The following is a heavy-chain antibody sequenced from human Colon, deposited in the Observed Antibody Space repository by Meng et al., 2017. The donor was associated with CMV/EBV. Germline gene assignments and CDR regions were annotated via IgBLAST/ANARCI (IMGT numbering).Heavy chain of an antibody. Sequence: GESLKISCAVSGITFSSYAMSWVRQAPGKGLEWVSSMSDSGDRIYYADSVKGRFTISRDNSKNTLYLQMNSLRAEDTAVYYCAKDGRYYDSSGYGPWGQGTLVTVSS. J-gene: IGHJ5*02. V-gene: IGHV3-23*01. D-gene: IGHD3-22*01. CDR2: MSDSGDRI. CDR1: GITFSSYA. CDR3: AKDGRYYDSSGYGP.